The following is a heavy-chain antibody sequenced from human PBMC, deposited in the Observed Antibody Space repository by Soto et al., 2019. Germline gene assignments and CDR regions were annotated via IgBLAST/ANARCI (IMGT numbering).Heavy chain of an antibody. CDR3: AREGGSPGAFGMEV. CDR1: GGSIISYD. J-gene: IGHJ6*02. Sequence: PETLSVTCAVFGGSIISYDWGWIRKQQGKGMEWIEYIYSSGNTNYNPSLKSRVTISVDTSKNQFSLQVSSVNDADQAVYYCAREGGSPGAFGMEVWGQWTTVT. CDR2: IYSSGNT. D-gene: IGHD6-25*01. V-gene: IGHV4-59*01.